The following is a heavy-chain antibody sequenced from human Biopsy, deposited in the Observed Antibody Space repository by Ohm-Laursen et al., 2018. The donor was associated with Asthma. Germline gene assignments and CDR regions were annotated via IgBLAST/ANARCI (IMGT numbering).Heavy chain of an antibody. Sequence: ASVKVSCKASGGTFSRYAISWVRQAPGQGLEWMGGIIPIFGTSNYAQKFQGRVTFTADESTSSAYMELSSLRSEDSAVYYCAREVLTVDYGYYYFAMDVWGQGTTVTVSS. CDR2: IIPIFGTS. CDR3: AREVLTVDYGYYYFAMDV. J-gene: IGHJ6*02. CDR1: GGTFSRYA. D-gene: IGHD4-17*01. V-gene: IGHV1-69*13.